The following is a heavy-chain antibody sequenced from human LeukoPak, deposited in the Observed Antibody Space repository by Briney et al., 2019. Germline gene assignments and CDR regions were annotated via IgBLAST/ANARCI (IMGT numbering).Heavy chain of an antibody. CDR3: AKGVSFYDYVWGSYRGNYFDY. CDR2: ISYDGSNK. Sequence: PGRSLRLSCAASGFTFSSYGMHWVRQAPGKGLEWVAVISYDGSNKYYADSVKGRFTISRDNSKNTLYLQMNSLRAEDTAVYYCAKGVSFYDYVWGSYRGNYFDYWGQGTLVTVSS. CDR1: GFTFSSYG. J-gene: IGHJ4*02. D-gene: IGHD3-16*02. V-gene: IGHV3-30*18.